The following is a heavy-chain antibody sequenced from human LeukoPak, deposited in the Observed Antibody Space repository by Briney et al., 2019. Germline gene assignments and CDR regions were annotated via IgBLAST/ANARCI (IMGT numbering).Heavy chain of an antibody. V-gene: IGHV3-23*01. D-gene: IGHD3-22*01. J-gene: IGHJ3*02. CDR1: GFTFSSYG. CDR2: ISGSGAST. CDR3: AREPTYYYDSSGYYSAFDI. Sequence: GGSLRLSCAASGFTFSSYGMSWVRQAPGKGLEWVSAISGSGASTYYADSVKGRFTISRDNSKNTLYLQMNSLRAEDTAVYYCAREPTYYYDSSGYYSAFDIWGQGTMVTVSS.